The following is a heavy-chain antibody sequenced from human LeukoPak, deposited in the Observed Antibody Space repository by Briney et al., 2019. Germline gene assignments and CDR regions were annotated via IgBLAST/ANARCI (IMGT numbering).Heavy chain of an antibody. CDR2: IHYTGAT. J-gene: IGHJ4*02. Sequence: PSETLSLTCSVSGGSMNNYYWSWIRRPPGRGLEWIGYIHYTGATSYSPSHKSRVTISVDTSKNQFSLKLSSVTAADTAVYYCARHVHSRYYCDSRGYYYRFDYWGQGTLVTVSS. CDR1: GGSMNNYY. V-gene: IGHV4-59*08. CDR3: ARHVHSRYYCDSRGYYYRFDY. D-gene: IGHD3-22*01.